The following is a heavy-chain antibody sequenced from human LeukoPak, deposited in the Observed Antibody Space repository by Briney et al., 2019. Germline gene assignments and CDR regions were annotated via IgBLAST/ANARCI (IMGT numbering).Heavy chain of an antibody. J-gene: IGHJ6*03. Sequence: SLRLSCAASGFTFSGSGMHWLGPAPGKGLEWVAVIRSHGSDKFYADSVKGRFTISRDNAKNSLYLQMNSLRAEDTAVYYCARDGYNINYYMDVWGKGTTVTISS. CDR2: IRSHGSDK. CDR3: ARDGYNINYYMDV. D-gene: IGHD5-24*01. CDR1: GFTFSGSG. V-gene: IGHV3-30*12.